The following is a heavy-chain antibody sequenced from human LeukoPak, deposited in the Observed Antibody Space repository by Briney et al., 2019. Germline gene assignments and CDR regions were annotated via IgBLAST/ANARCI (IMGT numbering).Heavy chain of an antibody. D-gene: IGHD2-2*01. CDR2: IFYSGST. CDR1: GGSISSGDYY. J-gene: IGHJ5*02. V-gene: IGHV4-30-4*08. CDR3: ARLNHCSTTSCYWVDP. Sequence: PSETLSLTCNVSGGSISSGDYYWSWIRQPPGKGLEWIGCIFYSGSTYHNPSLKSRVTISVDTSKSQFSLKLRSVTAADTAVYYCARLNHCSTTSCYWVDPWGQGTLATVSS.